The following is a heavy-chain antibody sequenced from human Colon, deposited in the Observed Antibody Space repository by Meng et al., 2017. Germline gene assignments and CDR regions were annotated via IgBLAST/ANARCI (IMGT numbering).Heavy chain of an antibody. V-gene: IGHV3-21*01. CDR3: ARNRDGYNYDDHFDY. Sequence: GESLKISCAASGFTFSTYSMNWVRQAPGKGLEWVSYISSSGSYIYYADSLKGRFTISRDNAKNSLYLQMNSLRAEDTAVYHCARNRDGYNYDDHFDYGGQGTLVTVSS. D-gene: IGHD5-24*01. J-gene: IGHJ4*02. CDR2: ISSSGSYI. CDR1: GFTFSTYS.